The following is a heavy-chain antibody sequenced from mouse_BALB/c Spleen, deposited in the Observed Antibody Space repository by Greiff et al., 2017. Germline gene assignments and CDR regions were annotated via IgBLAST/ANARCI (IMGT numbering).Heavy chain of an antibody. J-gene: IGHJ3*01. D-gene: IGHD2-4*01. CDR1: GFTFSSNA. CDR3: ARAGDYDAPN. Sequence: EVQVVESGGGLVKPGGSLKLSCAASGFTFSSNAMSWVRQTPEKRLEWVASISSGGSTYYPDSVKGRFTISRDDARNILYLQMSSLRSEDTAMYYCARAGDYDAPNGGQGTLVTVSA. CDR2: ISSGGST. V-gene: IGHV5-6-5*01.